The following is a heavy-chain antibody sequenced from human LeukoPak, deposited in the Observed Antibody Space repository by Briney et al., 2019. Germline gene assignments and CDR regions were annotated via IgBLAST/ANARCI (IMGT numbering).Heavy chain of an antibody. CDR1: GVSISSSSYY. V-gene: IGHV4-39*01. D-gene: IGHD6-13*01. CDR3: ARKIAAAGTGNWFDP. CDR2: IYYSGST. J-gene: IGHJ5*02. Sequence: SETLSLTCTVSGVSISSSSYYWGWIRQPPGMGLEWIVSIYYSGSTYYDPSLKSRVTISVDTSKNQFSLKLSSVTAADTAVYYCARKIAAAGTGNWFDPWGQGTLVTVSS.